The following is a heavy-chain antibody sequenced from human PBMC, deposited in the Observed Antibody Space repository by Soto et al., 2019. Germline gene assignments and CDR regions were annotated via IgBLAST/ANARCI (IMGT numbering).Heavy chain of an antibody. D-gene: IGHD2-21*01. Sequence: QVQLVESGGGVVQPGRSLRLSCAASGFTFSSYGMHWVRQTPGKGLEWVAVIWYDGNNKYYADSVKGRFTSTRDNSKNPLYLQRNSLRAEDTAVYYCARVLWGMDVWGQGTTVTVS. CDR1: GFTFSSYG. CDR3: ARVLWGMDV. V-gene: IGHV3-33*01. CDR2: IWYDGNNK. J-gene: IGHJ6*02.